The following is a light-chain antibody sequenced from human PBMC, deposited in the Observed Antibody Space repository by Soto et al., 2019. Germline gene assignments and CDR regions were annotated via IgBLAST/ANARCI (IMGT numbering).Light chain of an antibody. CDR3: QQHGSAPWT. J-gene: IGKJ1*01. CDR1: QRGSSSY. Sequence: ESVLTQSPGTLSLSPGESATLSCRASQRGSSSYLAWYQQKPRQAPRLLIYGASSRATGIPDRFSGSGSGSDFTLTISRLEPEDFAVYSCQQHGSAPWTFGQGTKVEIK. V-gene: IGKV3-20*01. CDR2: GAS.